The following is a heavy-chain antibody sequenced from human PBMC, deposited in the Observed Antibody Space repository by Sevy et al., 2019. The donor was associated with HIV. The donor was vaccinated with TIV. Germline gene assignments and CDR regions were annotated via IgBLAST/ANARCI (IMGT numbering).Heavy chain of an antibody. D-gene: IGHD4-17*01. Sequence: GGSLRLSLAAPGFTSSTFASHGVPQAPGRGLGGVPVTWFEGGNTYFADSVKGRFTISREIAKNTLNLKMNSLRAEDTAVYYCARDLEFYDYGDYGPAFMPDYWGQGTLVTVSS. CDR1: GFTSSTFA. V-gene: IGHV3-33*01. CDR2: TWFEGGNT. J-gene: IGHJ4*02. CDR3: ARDLEFYDYGDYGPAFMPDY.